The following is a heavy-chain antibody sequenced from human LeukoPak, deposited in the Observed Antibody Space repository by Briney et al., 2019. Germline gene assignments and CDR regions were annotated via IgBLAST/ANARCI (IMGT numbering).Heavy chain of an antibody. Sequence: GESLKVSCKGSGYSFTSYWIGWVRQMPGKGLEWMGIIYPGDSDTRYSPSFQGQVTISADKSISTAYLQWSSLKASDTAMYYCARLWSSGYLSRDYGFDILGQRKMGTVSS. V-gene: IGHV5-51*01. CDR3: ARLWSSGYLSRDYGFDI. D-gene: IGHD3-22*01. CDR2: IYPGDSDT. CDR1: GYSFTSYW. J-gene: IGHJ3*02.